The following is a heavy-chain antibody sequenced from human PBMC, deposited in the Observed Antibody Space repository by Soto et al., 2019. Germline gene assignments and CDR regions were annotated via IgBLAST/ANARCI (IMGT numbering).Heavy chain of an antibody. CDR1: GYSFTSYW. CDR2: IYPGDSDT. J-gene: IGHJ3*02. D-gene: IGHD6-19*01. Sequence: PGESLKISCKGSGYSFTSYWIGWVRQMPGEGLEWMGIIYPGDSDTRYSPSFQGQVTISADKSISTAYLQWRSLKASDTAMYFCGTVAGGVYALDSWGQGTMVTLSS. V-gene: IGHV5-51*01. CDR3: GTVAGGVYALDS.